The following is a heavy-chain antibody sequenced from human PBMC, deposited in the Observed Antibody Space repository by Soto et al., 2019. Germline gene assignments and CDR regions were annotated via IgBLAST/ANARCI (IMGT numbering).Heavy chain of an antibody. Sequence: SETLSLTCTVSGGSISSSSYYWGWIRQPPGKGLEWIGGIYYGGGTYSNPSLKSRVTISVDTSKNQFSLRLSSVTAADTAVYYCASGGSSSWISSNWFDPWGQGTLVTVSS. CDR3: ASGGSSSWISSNWFDP. J-gene: IGHJ5*02. V-gene: IGHV4-39*01. D-gene: IGHD6-13*01. CDR1: GGSISSSSYY. CDR2: IYYGGGT.